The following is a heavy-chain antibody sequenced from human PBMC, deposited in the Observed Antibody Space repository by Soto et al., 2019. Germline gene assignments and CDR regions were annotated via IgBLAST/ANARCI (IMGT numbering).Heavy chain of an antibody. CDR2: IWFDGIKE. CDR3: TRATFDV. CDR1: GFDFPTYA. J-gene: IGHJ6*02. V-gene: IGHV3-33*01. Sequence: RLSCAVTGFDFPTYAMHWVRQTPDKGLEWVAIIWFDGIKEFYAESVRGRFTISIDTSKNTVFLQMNNVRAEDTALYYCTRATFDVWGQGTTVTVSS.